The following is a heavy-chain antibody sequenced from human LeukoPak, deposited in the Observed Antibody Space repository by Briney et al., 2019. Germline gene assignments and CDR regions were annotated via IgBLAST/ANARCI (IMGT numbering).Heavy chain of an antibody. CDR1: GGSISSYY. D-gene: IGHD3-16*02. J-gene: IGHJ5*02. CDR2: INHSGST. Sequence: PSETLSLTCTVSGGSISSYYWSWIRQPPGKGLEWIGEINHSGSTNYNPSLKSRVTISVDTSKNQFSLKLSSVTAADTAVYYCARGLPPHYDYVWGSYRRSGWFDPWGQGTLVTVSS. CDR3: ARGLPPHYDYVWGSYRRSGWFDP. V-gene: IGHV4-34*01.